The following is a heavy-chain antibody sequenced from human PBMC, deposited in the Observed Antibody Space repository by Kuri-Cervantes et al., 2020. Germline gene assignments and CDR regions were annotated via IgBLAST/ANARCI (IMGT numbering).Heavy chain of an antibody. CDR3: AKDQVPHWFDP. CDR2: IYSGGST. CDR1: GFTVSSNY. Sequence: GESLKISCAASGFTVSSNYMSWVRQAPGKGLEWVSVIYSGGSTYYADSVKGRFTISRDNSKNTLCLQMNSLRAEDTAVYYCAKDQVPHWFDPWGQGTLVTVSS. J-gene: IGHJ5*02. V-gene: IGHV3-53*01. D-gene: IGHD4/OR15-4a*01.